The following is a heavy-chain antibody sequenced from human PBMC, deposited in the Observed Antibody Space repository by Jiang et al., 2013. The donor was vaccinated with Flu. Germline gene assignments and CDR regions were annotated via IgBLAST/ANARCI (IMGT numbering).Heavy chain of an antibody. Sequence: LLKPSETLSLTCIVSGGSISSSTYFWGWIRQPPGKGLEWIGTISYSETAYYNPSLKSRLTMSVDTSKNQISLRLSSVTAADTAVYYCASRLGYCSGGVCQAWGQGTLVTVSS. CDR2: ISYSETA. CDR1: GGSISSSTYF. J-gene: IGHJ5*02. D-gene: IGHD2-8*02. CDR3: ASRLGYCSGGVCQA. V-gene: IGHV4-39*01.